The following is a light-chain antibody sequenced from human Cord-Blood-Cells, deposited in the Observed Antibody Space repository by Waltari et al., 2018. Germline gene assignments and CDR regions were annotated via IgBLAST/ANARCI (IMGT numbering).Light chain of an antibody. J-gene: IGKJ1*01. CDR3: QQYYSTPRT. Sequence: DIVMTQSPDSLAVSLGERATTNCKSSQSVLYSSNNKNYLAWYQQKPGQPPKLLIYWASTRESGVPDRFSGSGSGTDFTLTISSLQAEDVAVYYYQQYYSTPRTFGQGTKVEIK. V-gene: IGKV4-1*01. CDR1: QSVLYSSNNKNY. CDR2: WAS.